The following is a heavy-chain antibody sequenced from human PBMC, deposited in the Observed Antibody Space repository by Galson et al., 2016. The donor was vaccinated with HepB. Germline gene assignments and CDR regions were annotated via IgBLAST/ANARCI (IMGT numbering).Heavy chain of an antibody. CDR3: ARHALTRVGVVPVVNHWFDF. J-gene: IGHJ5*01. V-gene: IGHV4-39*01. Sequence: SETLSLTCSVSGASMNSSDYYWGWIRQPPGKGLEWIGSIYYSGSTSYNPSLKSRATISVDSSKNQLSLKVNSVAATDTVLYYCARHALTRVGVVPVVNHWFDFGGRGSLVIVSS. D-gene: IGHD2-15*01. CDR1: GASMNSSDYY. CDR2: IYYSGST.